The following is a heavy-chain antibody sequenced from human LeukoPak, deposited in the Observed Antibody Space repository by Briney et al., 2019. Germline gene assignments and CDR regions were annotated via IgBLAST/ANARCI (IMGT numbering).Heavy chain of an antibody. CDR3: ARDHPVVKGAFDI. Sequence: GGSLRLSCTASGFSFSNYEMNWVRQAPGKGLEWVSVIYSGGSTYYADSVKGRFTISRDNSKNTLYLQMNSLRAEDTAVYYCARDHPVVKGAFDIWGQGTMVTVSS. J-gene: IGHJ3*02. V-gene: IGHV3-66*01. CDR1: GFSFSNYE. D-gene: IGHD4-23*01. CDR2: IYSGGST.